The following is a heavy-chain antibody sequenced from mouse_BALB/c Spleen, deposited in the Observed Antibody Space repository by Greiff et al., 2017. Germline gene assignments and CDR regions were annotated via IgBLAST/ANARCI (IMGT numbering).Heavy chain of an antibody. CDR3: ARHTLDYYGSSYGGFFFAY. V-gene: IGHV5-6*01. CDR1: GFTFSSYG. CDR2: ISSGGSYT. D-gene: IGHD1-1*01. J-gene: IGHJ3*01. Sequence: EVMLVESGGDLVKPGGSLKLSCAASGFTFSSYGMSWVRQTPDKRLEWVATISSGGSYTYYPDSVKGRFTISRDNAKNTLYLQMSSLKSEDTAMYYCARHTLDYYGSSYGGFFFAYWGQGTLVTVSA.